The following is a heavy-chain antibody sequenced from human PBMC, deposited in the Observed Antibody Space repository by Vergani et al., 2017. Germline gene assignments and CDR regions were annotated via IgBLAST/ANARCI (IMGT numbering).Heavy chain of an antibody. CDR1: GGSISSYY. CDR3: ARGVDCSSTSCYFAEYFQH. CDR2: IYYSGST. Sequence: QVQLQESGPGLVKPSETLSLTCTVSGGSISSYYWSWIRQPPGKGLEWIGYIYYSGSTNYNPSLKSRVTISVDTSKNQFSLKLSSVTAADTAVYYCARGVDCSSTSCYFAEYFQHWGQGTLVTVSS. V-gene: IGHV4-59*01. J-gene: IGHJ1*01. D-gene: IGHD2-2*01.